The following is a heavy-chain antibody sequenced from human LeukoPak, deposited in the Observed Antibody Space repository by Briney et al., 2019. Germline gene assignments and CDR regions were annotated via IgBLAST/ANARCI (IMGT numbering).Heavy chain of an antibody. CDR2: ISSSSSYI. CDR3: ASGGRFDY. D-gene: IGHD1-26*01. V-gene: IGHV3-21*01. J-gene: IGHJ4*02. Sequence: PGGSLRLSGAASGFTFSSYSMNWVRQAPGKGLEWVSSISSSSSYIYYADSVKGRFTISRDNAKNSLYLQMNSLRAEATAVYYCASGGRFDYWGQGTLVTVSS. CDR1: GFTFSSYS.